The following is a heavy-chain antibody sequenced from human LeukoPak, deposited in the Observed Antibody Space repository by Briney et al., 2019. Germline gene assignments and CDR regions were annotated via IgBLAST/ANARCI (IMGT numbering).Heavy chain of an antibody. CDR1: GFTFSSYA. CDR3: AKNLAYYYDSSGYKTFDY. J-gene: IGHJ4*02. Sequence: GGSLRLSCAASGFTFSSYAMSWVRQAPGKGLEWVSAISGSGGSTYYADSVKGRFTISRDNSKNKLYLQMNSLRAEDTAVYYCAKNLAYYYDSSGYKTFDYWGQGTLVTVSS. CDR2: ISGSGGST. D-gene: IGHD3-22*01. V-gene: IGHV3-23*01.